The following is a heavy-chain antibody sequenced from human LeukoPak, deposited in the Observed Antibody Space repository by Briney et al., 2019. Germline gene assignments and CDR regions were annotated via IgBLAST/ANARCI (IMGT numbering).Heavy chain of an antibody. CDR1: GYTFTSYD. CDR3: ARGYYYDSSGYPKLTDY. Sequence: ASVNVSCKASGYTFTSYDINWVRQATGQGLEWMGWMNPNSGNTGYAQKFQGRVTMTRNTSISTAYMELSSLRSEDTAIYYCARGYYYDSSGYPKLTDYWGQGTLVTVSS. CDR2: MNPNSGNT. J-gene: IGHJ4*02. D-gene: IGHD3-22*01. V-gene: IGHV1-8*01.